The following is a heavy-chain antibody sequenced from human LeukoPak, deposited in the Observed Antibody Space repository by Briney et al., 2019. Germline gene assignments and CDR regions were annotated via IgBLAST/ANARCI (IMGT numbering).Heavy chain of an antibody. CDR3: ARVYDSSGYSYYYYYGMDV. D-gene: IGHD3-22*01. CDR1: GGTFSSYA. CDR2: IIPIFGTA. J-gene: IGHJ6*02. V-gene: IGHV1-69*13. Sequence: ASVKVSCKASGGTFSSYAISWVRQAPGQGLEWMGGIIPIFGTANYAQKLQGRVTITADESTSTAYMELSSLRSEDTAVYYCARVYDSSGYSYYYYYGMDVWGQGTTVTVSS.